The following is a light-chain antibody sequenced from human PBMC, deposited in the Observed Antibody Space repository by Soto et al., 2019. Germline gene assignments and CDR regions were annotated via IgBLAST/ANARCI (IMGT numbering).Light chain of an antibody. J-gene: IGKJ1*01. V-gene: IGKV1-5*01. CDR3: LQYNGYYRT. CDR1: QNIGTS. Sequence: DIQMTQSPSTLSASVGDRVTITCRASQNIGTSLAWYQQTPGKAPKLLISDASTLESGVPSRFGGSGSGTTFTLTISSLQSDDFATYYCLQYNGYYRTFGQGTKVDIK. CDR2: DAS.